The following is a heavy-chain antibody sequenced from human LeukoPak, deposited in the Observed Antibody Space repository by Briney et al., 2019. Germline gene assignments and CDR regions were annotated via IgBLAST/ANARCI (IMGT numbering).Heavy chain of an antibody. J-gene: IGHJ4*02. CDR2: ISAYNGNT. CDR1: GYTFTSYG. CDR3: ARISSGWWDFDY. Sequence: ASVKVSCKASGYTFTSYGISWVRQAPGQGLEWMGWISAYNGNTNYAQKLQGRVTMTTDTSTSAAYMELRSLRSDDTAVYYCARISSGWWDFDYWGQGTPVTVSS. V-gene: IGHV1-18*01. D-gene: IGHD6-19*01.